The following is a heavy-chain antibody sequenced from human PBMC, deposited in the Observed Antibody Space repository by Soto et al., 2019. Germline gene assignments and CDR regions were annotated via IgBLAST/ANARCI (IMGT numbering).Heavy chain of an antibody. CDR3: AREGNGYEDY. J-gene: IGHJ4*02. D-gene: IGHD5-18*01. CDR2: ISGKNDKR. V-gene: IGHV1-18*04. CDR1: GYTFIRYG. Sequence: QVQLVQSGGEIKKPGASVNVSCKASGYTFIRYGISWVRQAPGQGFEWMGWISGKNDKRNHAQKFRGRITMTTDTSTNTAYLEVRSLGSDDTAIYDCAREGNGYEDYWGQGTLVTVSS.